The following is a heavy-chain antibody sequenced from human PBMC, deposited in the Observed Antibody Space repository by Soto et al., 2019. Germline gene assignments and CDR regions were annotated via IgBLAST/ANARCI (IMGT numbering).Heavy chain of an antibody. CDR2: IDPSDSYT. D-gene: IGHD6-19*01. J-gene: IGHJ6*02. V-gene: IGHV5-10-1*01. Sequence: PGESLKISCKGSGYSFTSCWISWVRQMPGKGLEWMGRIDPSDSYTNYSPSFQGHVTISADKSISTAYLQWSSLKASDTAMYYCARSGGIAVADYYGMDVWGQGTTVTVSS. CDR3: ARSGGIAVADYYGMDV. CDR1: GYSFTSCW.